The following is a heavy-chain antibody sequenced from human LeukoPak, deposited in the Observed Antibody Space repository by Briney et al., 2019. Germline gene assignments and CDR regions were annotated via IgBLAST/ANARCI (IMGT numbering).Heavy chain of an antibody. V-gene: IGHV4-59*01. CDR2: IYYSGST. Sequence: PSETLSLTCTVSGGSISSYYWSWIRQPPEKGLEGIGYIYYSGSTNYNPSLKSRVTISVDTSKNQFSLKLTSVTAADTAVYYCARTTEGGYTYGYFYYYYMDVWGKGTTVTISS. CDR3: ARTTEGGYTYGYFYYYYMDV. J-gene: IGHJ6*03. D-gene: IGHD5-18*01. CDR1: GGSISSYY.